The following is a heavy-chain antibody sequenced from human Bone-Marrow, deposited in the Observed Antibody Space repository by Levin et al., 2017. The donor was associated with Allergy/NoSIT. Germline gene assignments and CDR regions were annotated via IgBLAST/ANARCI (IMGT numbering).Heavy chain of an antibody. V-gene: IGHV3-43D*04. D-gene: IGHD5-12*01. CDR1: GFTFDDYA. CDR2: ISWDGGST. CDR3: AKSVDRKWPTYMDG. J-gene: IGHJ6*02. Sequence: GGSLRLSCAASGFTFDDYAMHWVRQAPGKGLEWVSLISWDGGSTYYADSVKGRFTISRDNSKNSLYLQMNSLRAEDTALYYCAKSVDRKWPTYMDGWGQGTTVTVSS.